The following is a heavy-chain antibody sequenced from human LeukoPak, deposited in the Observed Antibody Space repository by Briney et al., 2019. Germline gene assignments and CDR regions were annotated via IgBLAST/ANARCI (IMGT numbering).Heavy chain of an antibody. V-gene: IGHV3-48*01. D-gene: IGHD6-13*01. J-gene: IGHJ4*02. CDR3: ARDMGTSSWHAFDN. CDR2: ISPSSGAI. Sequence: TGGSLRLSCAASGFTFRTYYMSWVRQTPGKGLEWVPYISPSSGAIHYADSVKGRFTISRDNAKNSLSLQMNSLRAEDTAVYYCARDMGTSSWHAFDNWGQGTLVTVSS. CDR1: GFTFRTYY.